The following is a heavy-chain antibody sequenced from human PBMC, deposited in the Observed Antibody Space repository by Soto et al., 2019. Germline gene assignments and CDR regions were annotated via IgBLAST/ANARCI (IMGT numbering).Heavy chain of an antibody. V-gene: IGHV3-21*02. D-gene: IGHD2-2*01. J-gene: IGHJ3*01. Sequence: EVQLVESGGGLVKPGGSLRLSCAASGFTFSTYSMNWVRQAPGKGLEWVSSISSRSTHIYDADSVKGRFTISRDNAKNSLYLQMNSLRAEDTAVYYCARRIVAPAGLQSAFDFWGQGTRVTVSS. CDR2: ISSRSTHI. CDR3: ARRIVAPAGLQSAFDF. CDR1: GFTFSTYS.